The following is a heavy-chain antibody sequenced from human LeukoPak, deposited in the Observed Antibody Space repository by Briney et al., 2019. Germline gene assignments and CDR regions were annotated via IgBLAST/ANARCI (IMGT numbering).Heavy chain of an antibody. CDR1: GYTFTSYY. V-gene: IGHV1-46*01. CDR2: INPSGGST. CDR3: ARVGVRNWNYHYFDY. J-gene: IGHJ4*02. D-gene: IGHD1-7*01. Sequence: ASVKVSCKASGYTFTSYYMHWARQAPGQGLEWMGIINPSGGSTSYAQKFQGRVTMTRDMSTSTVYMELSSLRSEDTAVYYCARVGVRNWNYHYFDYWGQGTLVTVSS.